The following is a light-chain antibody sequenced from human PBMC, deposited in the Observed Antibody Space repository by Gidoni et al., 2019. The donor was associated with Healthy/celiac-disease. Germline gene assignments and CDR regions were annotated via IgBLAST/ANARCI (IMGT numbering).Light chain of an antibody. CDR2: WAS. V-gene: IGKV4-1*01. CDR3: QQYYSTPPT. J-gene: IGKJ1*01. CDR1: QSVLYSSNNKNY. Sequence: DIVMTQSPASLAGSLGEMATINCKSSQSVLYSSNNKNYFAWYQQKPGQPPKLLIYWASTRESGVPDRFSGSGSGTDFTLTISSLQAEDVAVYYCQQYYSTPPTFGQGTKVEIK.